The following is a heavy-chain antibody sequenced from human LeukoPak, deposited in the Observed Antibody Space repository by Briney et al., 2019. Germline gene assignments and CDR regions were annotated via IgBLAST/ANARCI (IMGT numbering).Heavy chain of an antibody. V-gene: IGHV4-59*08. CDR2: IHYSGSN. CDR3: ARQRQQWSDAFDI. CDR1: GGSISPFH. J-gene: IGHJ3*02. D-gene: IGHD6-19*01. Sequence: SETLSLTCTVSGGSISPFHWGWTRQPPGKGREWFGYIHYSGSNNYNPSLQSRVTMTVDTSKNQFSLILSSMTAADTAVYFCARQRQQWSDAFDIWGQGILVTVSS.